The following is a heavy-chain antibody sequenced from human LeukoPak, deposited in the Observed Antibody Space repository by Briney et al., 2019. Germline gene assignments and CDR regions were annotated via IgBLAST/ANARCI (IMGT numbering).Heavy chain of an antibody. CDR2: ISSSGSTI. CDR3: ARVLHRRNYDSSVYYRY. Sequence: GGSLRLSCAASGFTFSSYEMNWVRQAPGKGLEWVSYISSSGSTIYYAESVKGRFTISRDNAKNSLYLQMNSLRAEDTAVYYCARVLHRRNYDSSVYYRYWGQGTLVTVSS. V-gene: IGHV3-48*03. J-gene: IGHJ4*02. CDR1: GFTFSSYE. D-gene: IGHD3-22*01.